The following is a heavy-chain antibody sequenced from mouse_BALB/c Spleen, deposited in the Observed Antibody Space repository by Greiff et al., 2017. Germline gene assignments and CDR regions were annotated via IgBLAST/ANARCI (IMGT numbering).Heavy chain of an antibody. J-gene: IGHJ2*01. D-gene: IGHD2-14*01. Sequence: EVKLVESGGGLVQPGGSLKLSCAASGFTFSSYGMSWVRQTPDKRLELVATINSNGGSTYYPDSVKGRFTISRDNAKNTLYLQMSSLKSEDTAMYYCAREGYGYYFDYWGQGTTLTVSS. CDR3: AREGYGYYFDY. CDR2: INSNGGST. CDR1: GFTFSSYG. V-gene: IGHV5-6-3*01.